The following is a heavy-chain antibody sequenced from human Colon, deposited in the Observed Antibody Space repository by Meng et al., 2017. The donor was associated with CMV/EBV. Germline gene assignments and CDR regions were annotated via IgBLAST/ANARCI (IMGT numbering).Heavy chain of an antibody. CDR3: ATGQDRYHH. J-gene: IGHJ5*02. V-gene: IGHV3-23*01. Sequence: GESLKISCAASGFTFSTYAMTWVRQAPGTGLEWVSALTPSGDSTFYADSVKGRFTISRDNSKNTLHLQMNSLGAEDTAVYYCATGQDRYHHWGQGTLVTVSS. CDR1: GFTFSTYA. D-gene: IGHD1-1*01. CDR2: LTPSGDST.